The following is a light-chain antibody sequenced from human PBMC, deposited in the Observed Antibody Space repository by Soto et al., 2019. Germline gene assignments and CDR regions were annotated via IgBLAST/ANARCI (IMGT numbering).Light chain of an antibody. CDR2: RNN. J-gene: IGLJ2*01. V-gene: IGLV1-47*01. CDR1: SSNIGSNY. Sequence: QSVLTQPPSASGTPGQRVTISCSGSSSNIGSNYVYSYQQLPGTAPKLLIYRNNQRPSGVPDRFSGSKSGTSASLAISGLRSEDEADYYCAAWDDSLRGVFGGGTKLTVL. CDR3: AAWDDSLRGV.